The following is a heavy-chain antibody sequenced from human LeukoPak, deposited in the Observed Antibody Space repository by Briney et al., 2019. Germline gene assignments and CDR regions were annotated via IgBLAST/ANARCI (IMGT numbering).Heavy chain of an antibody. V-gene: IGHV4-39*01. J-gene: IGHJ6*02. CDR3: TRRGSGNGGTYAGMDV. CDR2: LLYNGNT. Sequence: PSETLSLTCTVAGGSISSDVHYWDWIRQAPGQGLEWIGSLLYNGNTWYNPSLESRVTISVDTSENQFSLRLTSVTAADTALYFCTRRGSGNGGTYAGMDVWGPGTSVTVSS. D-gene: IGHD1-26*01. CDR1: GGSISSDVHY.